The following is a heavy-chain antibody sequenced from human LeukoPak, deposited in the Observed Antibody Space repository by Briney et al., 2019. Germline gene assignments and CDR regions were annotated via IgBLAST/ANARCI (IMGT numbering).Heavy chain of an antibody. Sequence: GGSLRLSCAASGFTFSSYAMSWVRQAPGKGLEWVSGISGSGDNTYYADSVKGRFTISRDNSKNTLYLQMNSLRAEDTAVYYCARGTCSGAYYDFWSGYCKGAFDYWGQGTLVTVSS. V-gene: IGHV3-23*01. D-gene: IGHD3-3*01. CDR2: ISGSGDNT. CDR1: GFTFSSYA. J-gene: IGHJ4*02. CDR3: ARGTCSGAYYDFWSGYCKGAFDY.